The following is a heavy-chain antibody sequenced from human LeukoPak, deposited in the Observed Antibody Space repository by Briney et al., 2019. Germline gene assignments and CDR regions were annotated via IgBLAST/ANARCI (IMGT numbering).Heavy chain of an antibody. D-gene: IGHD4-23*01. Sequence: GASVKVSCKVSGYTLTELSMHWVRQAPGKGLEGMGGFDPEDGETIYAQKFQGRVTMTEDTSTDTAYMELSSLRSEDTAVYYCATDLDYGGNSWYFDLWGRGTLVTVSS. CDR2: FDPEDGET. V-gene: IGHV1-24*01. CDR3: ATDLDYGGNSWYFDL. J-gene: IGHJ2*01. CDR1: GYTLTELS.